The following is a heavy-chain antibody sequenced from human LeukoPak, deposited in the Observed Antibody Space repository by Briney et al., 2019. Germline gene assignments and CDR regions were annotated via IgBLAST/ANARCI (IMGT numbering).Heavy chain of an antibody. J-gene: IGHJ5*02. CDR2: IIPILGIA. Sequence: ASVKVSCKASGYTFTYRYLHWVRQAPGQALEWMGRIIPILGIANYAQKFQGRVTITADKSTSTAYMELSSLRSEDTAVYYCARARCSGGSCYLGGNWFDPWGQGTLVTVSS. V-gene: IGHV1-69*02. D-gene: IGHD2-15*01. CDR3: ARARCSGGSCYLGGNWFDP. CDR1: GYTFTYRY.